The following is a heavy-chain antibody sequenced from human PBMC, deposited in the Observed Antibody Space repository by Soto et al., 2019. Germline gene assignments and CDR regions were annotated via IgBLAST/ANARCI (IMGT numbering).Heavy chain of an antibody. Sequence: PSETLSLTCTVSGGSISSGGYYWSWIRQHPGKGLEWIGYIYYSGSTYYNPSLKSRVTISVDTSKNQFSLKLSSVTAADTAVYYCASGYGSGSYWFDPWGQGTLVTVSS. CDR1: GGSISSGGYY. CDR2: IYYSGST. D-gene: IGHD3-10*01. CDR3: ASGYGSGSYWFDP. V-gene: IGHV4-31*03. J-gene: IGHJ5*02.